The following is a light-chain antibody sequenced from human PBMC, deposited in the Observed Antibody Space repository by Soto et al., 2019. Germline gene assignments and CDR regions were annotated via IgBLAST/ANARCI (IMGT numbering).Light chain of an antibody. V-gene: IGLV2-8*01. Sequence: QSVLTQPPSASGSPGQSVTISCTGTSSDIGGYNFVSWYQHFPGKAPKLIIYEVTKRPSGVPDRFSGSKSGNTASLTVSGLQTDDEADYYCCSYGGSNNFVFGTGTKLTVL. CDR3: CSYGGSNNFV. J-gene: IGLJ1*01. CDR2: EVT. CDR1: SSDIGGYNF.